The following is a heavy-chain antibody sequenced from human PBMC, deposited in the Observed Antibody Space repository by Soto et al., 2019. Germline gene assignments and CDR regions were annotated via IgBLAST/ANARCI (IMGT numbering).Heavy chain of an antibody. D-gene: IGHD3-3*01. CDR1: GYTFTSYG. CDR2: ISAYNGNT. J-gene: IGHJ6*02. V-gene: IGHV1-18*04. CDR3: ARAPLLDYDFWICYLLDYYYGMDL. Sequence: ASVKVSCKASGYTFTSYGISWVRQAPGQGLEWMGWISAYNGNTNYAQKLQGRVTMTTDTSTSTAYMELRSLRSDDTAVYYCARAPLLDYDFWICYLLDYYYGMDLWGQGTTVTVSS.